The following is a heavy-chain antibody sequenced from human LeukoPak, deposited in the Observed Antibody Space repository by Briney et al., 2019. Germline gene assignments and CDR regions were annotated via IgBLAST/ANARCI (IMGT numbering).Heavy chain of an antibody. D-gene: IGHD5-24*01. CDR2: IIPILGIA. Sequence: GASVKVSCKASGGTFSSYAISWVRQAPGQGLEWVGRIIPILGIANYAQKFQGRVTITADKSTSTANMELSSLRSEDTAVYYCARDWKDGCFDYWGQGTLVTVSS. CDR3: ARDWKDGCFDY. J-gene: IGHJ4*02. V-gene: IGHV1-69*04. CDR1: GGTFSSYA.